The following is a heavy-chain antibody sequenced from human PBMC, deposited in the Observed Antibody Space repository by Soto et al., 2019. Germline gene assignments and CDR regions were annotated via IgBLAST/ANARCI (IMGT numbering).Heavy chain of an antibody. Sequence: SETLSLTCTVSGVSVSSGSYYWSWIRQPPGKGLEWIGYIYYSGSTNYNPSLKSRVTISVDTSKNQFSLKLSSVTAADTAVYYCARAKLARSGSYLYWGQGTLVTVSS. D-gene: IGHD3-10*01. CDR3: ARAKLARSGSYLY. V-gene: IGHV4-61*01. J-gene: IGHJ4*02. CDR2: IYYSGST. CDR1: GVSVSSGSYY.